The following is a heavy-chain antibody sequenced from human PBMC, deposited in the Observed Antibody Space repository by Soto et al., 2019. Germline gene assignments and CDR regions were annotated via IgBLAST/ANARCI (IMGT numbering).Heavy chain of an antibody. V-gene: IGHV3-23*01. J-gene: IGHJ5*02. D-gene: IGHD3-22*01. CDR1: GFTFSRYA. CDR3: AKENPECYDSSGYKA. Sequence: GGSLRLSCAASGFTFSRYAMGWVRQAPGKGLEWVSAISGSWGSTYYADSVKGRFTISRDNSKNTLYLQMDSLRAEDTAVYYCAKENPECYDSSGYKAWGQGALVTVSS. CDR2: ISGSWGST.